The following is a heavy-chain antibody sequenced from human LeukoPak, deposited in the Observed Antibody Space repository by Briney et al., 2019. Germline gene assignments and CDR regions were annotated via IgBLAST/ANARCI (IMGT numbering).Heavy chain of an antibody. V-gene: IGHV3-7*05. D-gene: IGHD5-12*01. CDR3: ARDGGSSDYDLFDY. J-gene: IGHJ4*02. CDR1: GVSFSSYW. Sequence: GGSLRLSCAASGVSFSSYWMTWVRQAPGKGLEWVANINQDGSDRYYVDSVKGRFTISRDNAKNSLSLQMNSLRAEDTAVYFCARDGGSSDYDLFDYWGQGTLVTVSP. CDR2: INQDGSDR.